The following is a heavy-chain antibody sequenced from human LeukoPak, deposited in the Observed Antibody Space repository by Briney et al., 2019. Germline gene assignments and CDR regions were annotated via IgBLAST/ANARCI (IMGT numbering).Heavy chain of an antibody. Sequence: GRSLRLSCAASGFTFSSYGMHWVRQAPGKGLEGVAVISYDGSNKYYADSVKGRFTISRDNSKNTLYLQMNSLRAEDTAVYYCAKPLRDYYDSSGYLFDYWGQRTLVTVSS. D-gene: IGHD3-22*01. J-gene: IGHJ4*02. CDR2: ISYDGSNK. CDR3: AKPLRDYYDSSGYLFDY. CDR1: GFTFSSYG. V-gene: IGHV3-30*18.